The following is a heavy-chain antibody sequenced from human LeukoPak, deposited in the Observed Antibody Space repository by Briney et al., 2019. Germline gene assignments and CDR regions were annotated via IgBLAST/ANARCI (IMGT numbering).Heavy chain of an antibody. D-gene: IGHD4-17*01. V-gene: IGHV3-30-3*01. CDR3: ARDYGDETRNDAFDI. J-gene: IGHJ3*02. Sequence: PGRSLRLSCAASGFTFSSYAMHWVRQAPGKGLEWVAVISYDRSNKYYADSVKGRFTISRDNSKNTLYLQMNSLRAEDTAVYYCARDYGDETRNDAFDIWDQGTMVTVSS. CDR1: GFTFSSYA. CDR2: ISYDRSNK.